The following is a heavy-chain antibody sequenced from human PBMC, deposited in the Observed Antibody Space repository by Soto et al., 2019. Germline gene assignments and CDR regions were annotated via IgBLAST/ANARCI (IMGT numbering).Heavy chain of an antibody. D-gene: IGHD3-16*01. CDR2: IIPISGST. Sequence: QVQLVQAGAEVKKPGSSVKVSCKASGGTFGSYAVTWVRQAPGQGLEWMGGIIPISGSTVYAPKFQARVTIPADQSTSTAYMELSSLRSEDTATYYCARGGSPGDVWGQGTTVTVSS. J-gene: IGHJ6*02. CDR1: GGTFGSYA. CDR3: ARGGSPGDV. V-gene: IGHV1-69*12.